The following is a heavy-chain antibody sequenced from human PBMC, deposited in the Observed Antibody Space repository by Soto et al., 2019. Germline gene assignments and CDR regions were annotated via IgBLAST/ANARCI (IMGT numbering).Heavy chain of an antibody. J-gene: IGHJ4*02. CDR2: IWYDGSKK. CDR3: ARLGGSGSDSIEH. Sequence: QVQLVESGGGVVQPGRSLRLSCAASGFPFSKYGMHWVRQAPGKGVEWVAIIWYDGSKKYYGNSVKGRFTIARDNSKETLFLQMNSLRADDTEMYYCARLGGSGSDSIEHWGQGTLVTVSS. CDR1: GFPFSKYG. V-gene: IGHV3-33*01. D-gene: IGHD3-10*01.